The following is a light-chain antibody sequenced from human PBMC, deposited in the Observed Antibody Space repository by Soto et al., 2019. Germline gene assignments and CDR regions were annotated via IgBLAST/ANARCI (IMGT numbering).Light chain of an antibody. V-gene: IGKV3-11*01. J-gene: IGKJ1*01. Sequence: EIVMTQSPATLSVSPGERATLSCSASQSVSSYLAWYQQKPGQAPRLLIYDASNRATGIPARFSGSGSGTDFTLTISSLEPEDFAVYYCHQYDSWTFGQGTKVDIK. CDR2: DAS. CDR3: HQYDSWT. CDR1: QSVSSY.